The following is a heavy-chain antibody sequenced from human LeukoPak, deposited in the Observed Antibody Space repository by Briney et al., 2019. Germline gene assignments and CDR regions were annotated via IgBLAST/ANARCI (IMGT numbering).Heavy chain of an antibody. J-gene: IGHJ4*02. CDR3: AKDLWPEEYYYGSGSYSVSDY. CDR1: GFTFSSYA. Sequence: GGSLRLSCAASGFTFSSYAMRWVRQAPGKGLEGVSAISGSGGSTYYADSVKGRFTISRDNSKNTLYLQMNSLRAEDTAVYYCAKDLWPEEYYYGSGSYSVSDYWGQGTLVTVSS. V-gene: IGHV3-23*01. D-gene: IGHD3-10*01. CDR2: ISGSGGST.